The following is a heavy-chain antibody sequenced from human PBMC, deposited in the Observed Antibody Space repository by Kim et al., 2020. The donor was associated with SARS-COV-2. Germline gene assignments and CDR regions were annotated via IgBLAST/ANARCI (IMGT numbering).Heavy chain of an antibody. J-gene: IGHJ6*02. CDR3: AKERNTTPVLWFGELLLYGMDV. CDR1: GFTFSSYG. V-gene: IGHV3-30*18. Sequence: GGSLRRSCAASGFTFSSYGMHWVRQAPGKGLEWVAVISYDGSNKYYADSVKGRFTISRDNSKNTLYLQMNSLRAEDTAVYYCAKERNTTPVLWFGELLLYGMDVWGQGTTVTVSS. CDR2: ISYDGSNK. D-gene: IGHD3-10*01.